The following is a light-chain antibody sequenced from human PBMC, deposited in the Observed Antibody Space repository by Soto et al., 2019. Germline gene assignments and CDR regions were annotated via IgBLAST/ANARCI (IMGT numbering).Light chain of an antibody. CDR1: RSISDSY. Sequence: ILTQSPATLSLSPGERATLSCRASRSISDSYLFWYQQKPGQAPRLLIYGTSIRATGVSDRFSGSGSGTDFTLTISRLEPEDVAVYHCQHYGTLPLFTFGPGTKVD. CDR3: QHYGTLPLFT. J-gene: IGKJ3*01. CDR2: GTS. V-gene: IGKV3-20*01.